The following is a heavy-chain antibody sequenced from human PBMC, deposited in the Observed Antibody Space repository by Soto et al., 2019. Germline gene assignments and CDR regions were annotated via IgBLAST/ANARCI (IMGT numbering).Heavy chain of an antibody. J-gene: IGHJ6*02. Sequence: PSETLSLTCTVSGDSISSSNYFWGWIRQPPGKGLEWIGTIFYSGSTYYNPSLKSRVTISVDTSKNQFSLRLISVTAADTALYYCASVRGGYYYAMDVWGQGTTVTVSS. D-gene: IGHD3-10*02. CDR2: IFYSGST. V-gene: IGHV4-39*01. CDR3: ASVRGGYYYAMDV. CDR1: GDSISSSNYF.